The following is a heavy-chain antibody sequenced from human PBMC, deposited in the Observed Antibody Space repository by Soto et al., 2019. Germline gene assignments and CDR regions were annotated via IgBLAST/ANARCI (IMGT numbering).Heavy chain of an antibody. V-gene: IGHV5-51*01. CDR3: AKRHGYSYDYVDF. J-gene: IGHJ4*03. CDR1: GVNFPTSW. CDR2: SHPSDSDI. D-gene: IGHD5-18*01. Sequence: AESLTLSCQGSGVNFPTSWIGWVRQTPGTALEWMGMSHPSDSDITYNPTFEGRVSLSADNSNSTAYLQWTSLRASHTAQYFGAKRHGYSYDYVDFWGQGTLVTVSS.